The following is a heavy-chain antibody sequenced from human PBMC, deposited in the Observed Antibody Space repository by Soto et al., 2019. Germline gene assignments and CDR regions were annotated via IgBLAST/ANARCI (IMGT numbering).Heavy chain of an antibody. Sequence: QVQLVQSGAEVKKPGSSVKVSCKASGGTFSSYAISWVRQAPGQGLEWMGGIIPIFGTANYAQKFQGRVTITADESTSTAYMELISLRSDDTSVYYCARNPKGFTVVTPSSFDYWGQGTLVTVSS. D-gene: IGHD2-15*01. J-gene: IGHJ4*02. CDR2: IIPIFGTA. CDR3: ARNPKGFTVVTPSSFDY. CDR1: GGTFSSYA. V-gene: IGHV1-69*12.